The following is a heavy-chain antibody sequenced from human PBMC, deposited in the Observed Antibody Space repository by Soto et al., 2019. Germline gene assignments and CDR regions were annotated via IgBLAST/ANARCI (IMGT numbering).Heavy chain of an antibody. D-gene: IGHD6-19*01. Sequence: PSETLCLTCTVSGGSISSSSYYGGWIRQPPGKGLEWIGSIYYSGSTYYNPSLKSRVTISVDTSKNQFSLKLSSVTAADTAVYYCARQKKFSGFSYGMDVWGQGTTVT. V-gene: IGHV4-39*01. CDR2: IYYSGST. J-gene: IGHJ6*02. CDR1: GGSISSSSYY. CDR3: ARQKKFSGFSYGMDV.